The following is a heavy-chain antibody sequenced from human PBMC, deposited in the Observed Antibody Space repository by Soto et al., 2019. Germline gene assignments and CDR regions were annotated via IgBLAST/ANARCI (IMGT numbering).Heavy chain of an antibody. CDR1: GGTFSSYA. CDR3: ARGRGGKWLAYDD. D-gene: IGHD6-19*01. Sequence: QVQLVQSGAEVKKPGSSVKVSCKASGGTFSSYAISWVRQAPGQGLEWMGGIIPIFGTANYAQKFQGRVTIAADESTSKAYMELSSLRSEETAVYYFARGRGGKWLAYDDWGQGTLVNAS. J-gene: IGHJ4*02. CDR2: IIPIFGTA. V-gene: IGHV1-69*01.